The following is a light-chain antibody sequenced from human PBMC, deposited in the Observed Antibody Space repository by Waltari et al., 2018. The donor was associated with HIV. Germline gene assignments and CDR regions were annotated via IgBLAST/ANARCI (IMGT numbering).Light chain of an antibody. CDR2: DAS. CDR3: QQRYKWPRT. J-gene: IGKJ2*01. Sequence: EIVLTQSPATLSFSPGERATLSCRASQSVSSSLAWYQQKPGQAPRLLIYDASNRATVIPARFSGSGSGTDFTLTINSLEPEDFAVYYCQQRYKWPRTFGQGTKLEIK. V-gene: IGKV3-11*01. CDR1: QSVSSS.